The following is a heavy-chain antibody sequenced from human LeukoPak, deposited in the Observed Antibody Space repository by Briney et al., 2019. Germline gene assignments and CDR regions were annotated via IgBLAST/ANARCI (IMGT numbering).Heavy chain of an antibody. CDR2: INPNSGGT. CDR3: ARGSYSGSYLGY. Sequence: AASVKVSCKASGYPFTGYYVHWVRQAPGQGLEWMGWINPNSGGTNYAQKFQGRVTMTRDTSISTAYMELSRLRSDDTAVYYCARGSYSGSYLGYWGQGTLVTVSS. J-gene: IGHJ4*02. V-gene: IGHV1-2*02. D-gene: IGHD1-26*01. CDR1: GYPFTGYY.